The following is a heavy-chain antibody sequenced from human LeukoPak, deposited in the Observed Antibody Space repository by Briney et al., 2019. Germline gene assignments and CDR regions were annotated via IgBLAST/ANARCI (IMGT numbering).Heavy chain of an antibody. Sequence: ASVKVSCKASGYTFTGYYMHWVRQAPGQGLEWMGRINPNSGGTNYAQKFQGRVTMTRDTTISTAYMELSRLRSDDTAVYYCTTEASRGWKSRLVDYWGQGTLVTVSS. D-gene: IGHD6-19*01. J-gene: IGHJ4*02. V-gene: IGHV1-2*06. CDR1: GYTFTGYY. CDR3: TTEASRGWKSRLVDY. CDR2: INPNSGGT.